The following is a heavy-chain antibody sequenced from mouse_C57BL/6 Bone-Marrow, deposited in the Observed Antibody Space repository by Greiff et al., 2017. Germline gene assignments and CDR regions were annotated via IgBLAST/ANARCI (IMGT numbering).Heavy chain of an antibody. Sequence: QVQLQQPGAELVRPGSSVKLSCKASGYTFTSYWMHWVKQRPIQGLEWIGNIDPSDSETHYNQKFKDKATLTVDKSSSTAYMQLSSLTSEDSAVYYCAREGLHYYAMDYWGQGTSVTVSS. CDR1: GYTFTSYW. CDR2: IDPSDSET. J-gene: IGHJ4*01. CDR3: AREGLHYYAMDY. V-gene: IGHV1-52*01.